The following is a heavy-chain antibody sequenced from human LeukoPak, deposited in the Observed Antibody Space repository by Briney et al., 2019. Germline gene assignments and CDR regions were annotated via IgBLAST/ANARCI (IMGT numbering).Heavy chain of an antibody. CDR1: GFTFSSYA. Sequence: GGSLRLSCAASGFTFSSYAMSWVPKAPGKGLRGSPVISGSGGSTYYADSVKGRFTISRDNFKNTLYLQMNSLRAEDTAVYYCAKDRDSGYEALDYWGQGTLVTVSS. D-gene: IGHD5-12*01. CDR3: AKDRDSGYEALDY. V-gene: IGHV3-23*01. CDR2: ISGSGGST. J-gene: IGHJ4*02.